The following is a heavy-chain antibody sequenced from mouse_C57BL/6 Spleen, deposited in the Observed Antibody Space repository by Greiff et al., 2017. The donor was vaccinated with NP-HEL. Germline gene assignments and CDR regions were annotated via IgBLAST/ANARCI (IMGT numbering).Heavy chain of an antibody. CDR1: GYTFTSYG. V-gene: IGHV1-81*01. Sequence: QVQLKESGAELARPGASVKLSCKASGYTFTSYGISWVKQRTGQGLEWIGEIYPRSGNTYYNEKFKGKATLTADKSSSTAYMELRSLTSEDSAVYFGARSRYYYGSSYPWYFDVWGTGTTVTVSS. CDR3: ARSRYYYGSSYPWYFDV. D-gene: IGHD1-1*01. J-gene: IGHJ1*03. CDR2: IYPRSGNT.